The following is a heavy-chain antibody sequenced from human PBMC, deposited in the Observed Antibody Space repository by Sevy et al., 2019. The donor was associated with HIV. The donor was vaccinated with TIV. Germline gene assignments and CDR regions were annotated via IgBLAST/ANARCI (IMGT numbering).Heavy chain of an antibody. J-gene: IGHJ4*02. CDR1: GDSVSSSSAI. CDR2: TYYRYKWYS. CDR3: ARGGSGTAAGKFDY. Sequence: SQTLSLTCTISGDSVSSSSAIWNWIRQSPSRGLEWLGRTYYRYKWYSDSAVSVQSRITINSDTSKNQFSLQLNSVTPEDTAVYYGARGGSGTAAGKFDYWGQGTLVTVSS. V-gene: IGHV6-1*01. D-gene: IGHD6-13*01.